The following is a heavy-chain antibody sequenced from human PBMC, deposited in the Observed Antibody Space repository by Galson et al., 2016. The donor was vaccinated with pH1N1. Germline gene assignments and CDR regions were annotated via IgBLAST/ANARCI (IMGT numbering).Heavy chain of an antibody. Sequence: SVKVSCKAAGGPFTTYAITWLRQAPGQGLEWMGGINPISDTPNYAQKFQGRLTITTDESKGTAYMELGSLTSVDTAIYYRAKDGGIGGGFDPWGQGTLVTVSS. CDR3: AKDGGIGGGFDP. CDR1: GGPFTTYA. J-gene: IGHJ5*02. V-gene: IGHV1-69*05. CDR2: INPISDTP. D-gene: IGHD3-16*01.